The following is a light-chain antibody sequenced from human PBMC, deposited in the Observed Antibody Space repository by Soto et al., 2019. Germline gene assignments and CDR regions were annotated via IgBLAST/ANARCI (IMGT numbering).Light chain of an antibody. CDR2: AAS. V-gene: IGKV1-9*01. Sequence: DIQLTQSPSFLSASVGDRVTITCRASQGISSYLAWYQQKPGKAPKLLIYAASTLQSGVPSRFSGSGSGTEFTLTISSLQPEDFATYYCQQLNSYLTVGGGTKGDIK. CDR1: QGISSY. CDR3: QQLNSYLT. J-gene: IGKJ4*01.